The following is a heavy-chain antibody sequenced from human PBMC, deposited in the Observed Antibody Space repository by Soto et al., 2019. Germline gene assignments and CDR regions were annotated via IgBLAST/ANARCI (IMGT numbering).Heavy chain of an antibody. CDR1: GYTFTSYA. D-gene: IGHD3-22*01. Sequence: ASVKVSCKASGYTFTSYAMHWVRQAPGQRLEWMGWINAGNGNTKYSQEFQGRVTITRDTSASTAYMELSSLRSEDTAVYYCASDSSAGGYRYYYYYGMDVWGQGTTVTVS. CDR3: ASDSSAGGYRYYYYYGMDV. V-gene: IGHV1-3*01. J-gene: IGHJ6*02. CDR2: INAGNGNT.